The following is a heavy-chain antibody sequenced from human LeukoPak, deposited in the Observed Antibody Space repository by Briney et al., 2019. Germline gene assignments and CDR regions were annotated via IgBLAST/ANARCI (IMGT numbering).Heavy chain of an antibody. CDR1: GFAFSSYA. D-gene: IGHD3-10*01. CDR3: ARDLSYGSGSTGYYFDY. V-gene: IGHV3-30-3*01. CDR2: MSYDVSNK. Sequence: PGGSLRLSCAASGFAFSSYAMHWVRQAPGKGLEWVALMSYDVSNKYYADSVKGRFTISRDNSKNTLYLQMNSLRAEDTAVYYCARDLSYGSGSTGYYFDYWGQGTLVTVSS. J-gene: IGHJ4*02.